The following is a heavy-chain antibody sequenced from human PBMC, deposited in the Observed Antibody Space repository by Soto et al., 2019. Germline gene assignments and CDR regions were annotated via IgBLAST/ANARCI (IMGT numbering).Heavy chain of an antibody. CDR2: LSTSSSYT. CDR3: ARDRDSMIRGVYQH. CDR1: GFSFSDYY. V-gene: IGHV3-11*05. J-gene: IGHJ1*01. D-gene: IGHD3-10*01. Sequence: QVQLVESGGGVVKPGGSLRLSCVASGFSFSDYYLHWIRQAPGQGLEWVSYLSTSSSYTNYADSVKGRFTISRDNARNSLYLQMSSLRSDDTAVYYCARDRDSMIRGVYQHWGQGTLVIVS.